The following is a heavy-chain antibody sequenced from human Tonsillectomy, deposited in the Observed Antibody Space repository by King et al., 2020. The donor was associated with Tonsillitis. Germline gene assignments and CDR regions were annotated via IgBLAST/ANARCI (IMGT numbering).Heavy chain of an antibody. CDR2: MWFDGRNK. D-gene: IGHD6-6*01. V-gene: IGHV3-33*01. CDR3: AREHEAFGSSIYNWVDP. Sequence: VQLVESGGGVVQPGRSLRLSCAASGFSFSTYGMHWVRQAPGKGLEWVAVMWFDGRNKYYADSVKGRFTISRVSSNNTLYLQMSRLRAEDTAVYYCAREHEAFGSSIYNWVDPWGQGTLVTVST. CDR1: GFSFSTYG. J-gene: IGHJ5*02.